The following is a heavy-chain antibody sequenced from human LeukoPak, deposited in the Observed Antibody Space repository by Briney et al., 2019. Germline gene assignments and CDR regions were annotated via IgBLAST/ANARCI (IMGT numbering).Heavy chain of an antibody. J-gene: IGHJ5*02. Sequence: SETLSLTCTVSGGSINSNSCNWIRQPPGKGLEWIGYIYYSGTTNYNPSLKSRVTMSVDMSKNQFSLKLSSVTAADTAVYYCARRSSSWKNWFDPWGQGTLVTVSS. CDR3: ARRSSSWKNWFDP. V-gene: IGHV4-59*01. CDR1: GGSINSNS. CDR2: IYYSGTT. D-gene: IGHD6-13*01.